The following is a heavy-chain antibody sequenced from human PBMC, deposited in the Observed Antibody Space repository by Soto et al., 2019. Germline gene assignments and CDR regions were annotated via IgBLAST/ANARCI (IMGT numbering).Heavy chain of an antibody. D-gene: IGHD3-9*01. Sequence: GGSRILSCAASGVTFISYGMHWGRQAPGKGLEWVAVISYHGNNIYYADSVKGRFTISRDNSKNTLYLQMNSLRAEDTAVYYCGTDMTAYYVDIDYWGQGTLVTVSS. J-gene: IGHJ4*02. V-gene: IGHV3-30*03. CDR3: GTDMTAYYVDIDY. CDR1: GVTFISYG. CDR2: ISYHGNNI.